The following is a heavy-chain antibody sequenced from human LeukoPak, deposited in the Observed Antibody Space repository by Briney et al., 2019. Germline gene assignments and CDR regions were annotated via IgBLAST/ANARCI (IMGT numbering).Heavy chain of an antibody. CDR3: ARHYCGGDCYHYYYYGMDV. J-gene: IGHJ6*02. CDR2: IYYSGST. D-gene: IGHD2-21*02. V-gene: IGHV4-31*03. Sequence: PSETLSLTCTVSGGSISSGGYYWSWIRQHPGKGLEWIGYIYYSGSTYYNPSLKSRVTISVDTSKNQFSLKLSSVTAADTAVYYCARHYCGGDCYHYYYYGMDVWGQGTTVTVSS. CDR1: GGSISSGGYY.